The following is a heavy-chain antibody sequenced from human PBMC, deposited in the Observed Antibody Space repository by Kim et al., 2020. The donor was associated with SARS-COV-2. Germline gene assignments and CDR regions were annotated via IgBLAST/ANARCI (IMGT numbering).Heavy chain of an antibody. J-gene: IGHJ6*01. V-gene: IGHV3-43*02. Sequence: GGSLRLSCVASGFSFDDYVIHWVRQAPGKGLEWVSLISGDGGSTFYADSVKGRFTISRDNSKNPLYLQMNSLRVEDTALYYCAKDGTMIRGVISKYHYY. CDR1: GFSFDDYV. CDR2: ISGDGGST. CDR3: AKDGTMIRGVISKYHYY. D-gene: IGHD3-10*01.